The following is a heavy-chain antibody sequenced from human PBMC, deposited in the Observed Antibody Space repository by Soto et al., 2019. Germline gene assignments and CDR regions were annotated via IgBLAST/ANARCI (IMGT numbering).Heavy chain of an antibody. D-gene: IGHD6-25*01. V-gene: IGHV4-59*08. CDR3: ARRYGSGFDY. CDR2: IYYSGST. J-gene: IGHJ4*02. CDR1: GRPISSYY. Sequence: PSETLSLTCTLSGRPISSYYWSWIRQPPGKGLEWIGYIYYSGSTNYNPSLKSRVTISVDTSKNQFSLKLSSVTAADTAVYYCARRYGSGFDYWGQGTLVTVSS.